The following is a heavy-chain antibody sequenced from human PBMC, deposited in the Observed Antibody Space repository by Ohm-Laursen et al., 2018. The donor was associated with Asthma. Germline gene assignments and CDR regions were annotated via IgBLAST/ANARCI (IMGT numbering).Heavy chain of an antibody. CDR1: GFTFSSYS. Sequence: SLRLSCTASGFTFSSYSMNWVRQAQGKGLEWVSYISSSSSTIYYADSVKGRFTISRDNAKNSLYLQMNSLRAEDTAVYYCARGFVVVPAAMGYWGQGTLVTVSS. D-gene: IGHD2-2*01. J-gene: IGHJ4*02. CDR2: ISSSSSTI. V-gene: IGHV3-48*01. CDR3: ARGFVVVPAAMGY.